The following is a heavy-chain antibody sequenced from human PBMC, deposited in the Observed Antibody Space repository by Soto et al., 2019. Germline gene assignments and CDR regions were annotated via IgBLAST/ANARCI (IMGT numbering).Heavy chain of an antibody. V-gene: IGHV1-18*01. Sequence: KFQGRLTMTTDTSTSTAYMELRSLRSDDTAVYYCAREYSSGWYWFDPWGQGTLVTVSS. CDR3: AREYSSGWYWFDP. D-gene: IGHD6-19*01. J-gene: IGHJ5*02.